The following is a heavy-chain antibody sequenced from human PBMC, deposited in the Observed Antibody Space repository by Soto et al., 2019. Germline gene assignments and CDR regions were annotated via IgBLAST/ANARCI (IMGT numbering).Heavy chain of an antibody. Sequence: GGSLRLSCAASGFTFSSYGMHWVRQAPGKGLEWVAVIWYDGSKKYYVDSVKGRFTISRDNSKNTLYLQMNSLRAEDTAVYYCARDPGHGSGSYLDNYYYGMDVWGQGTTVTVSS. V-gene: IGHV3-33*01. CDR2: IWYDGSKK. J-gene: IGHJ6*02. CDR1: GFTFSSYG. D-gene: IGHD3-10*01. CDR3: ARDPGHGSGSYLDNYYYGMDV.